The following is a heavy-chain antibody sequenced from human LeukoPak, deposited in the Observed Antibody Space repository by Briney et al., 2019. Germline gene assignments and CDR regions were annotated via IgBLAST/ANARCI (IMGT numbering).Heavy chain of an antibody. CDR3: AGGVGITMIVVVTNFDY. CDR2: INSDGSST. Sequence: GGSLRLSCAASGFTFSSYWMLWVRQAQGKGLVWVSRINSDGSSTYYADSVKGRFTISRDNSKNTLYLQTNSLRAEDTAVYYCAGGVGITMIVVVTNFDYWGQGTLVTVSS. D-gene: IGHD3-22*01. V-gene: IGHV3-74*01. J-gene: IGHJ4*02. CDR1: GFTFSSYW.